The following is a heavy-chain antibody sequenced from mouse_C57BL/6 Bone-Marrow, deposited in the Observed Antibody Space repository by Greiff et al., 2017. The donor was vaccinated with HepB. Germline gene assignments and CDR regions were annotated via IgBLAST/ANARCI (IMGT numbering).Heavy chain of an antibody. Sequence: EVKLQESGPELVKPGASVKISCKASGYSFTDYNLNWVKQSNGKSLEWIGVINPNYGTTSYNQKFKGKATLTVDQSSSTAYMQLNSLTSEDSAVYYCARGSDYPYYAMDYWGQGTSVTVSS. CDR1: GYSFTDYN. V-gene: IGHV1-39*01. CDR3: ARGSDYPYYAMDY. J-gene: IGHJ4*01. CDR2: INPNYGTT. D-gene: IGHD2-4*01.